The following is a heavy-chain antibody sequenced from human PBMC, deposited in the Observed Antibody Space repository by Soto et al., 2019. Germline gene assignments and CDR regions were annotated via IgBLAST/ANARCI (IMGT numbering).Heavy chain of an antibody. Sequence: VGSLRLSCAASGFTFSAYAMHWVRQAPGKGLEWVAVISYDGTNNYYADSVKGRFTISRDNSKNTLFLQMNSLRSEDTAVYYCATITVLRRVHSDAFDFWVQGTMVTVS. D-gene: IGHD3-10*01. V-gene: IGHV3-30-3*01. J-gene: IGHJ3*01. CDR3: ATITVLRRVHSDAFDF. CDR2: ISYDGTNN. CDR1: GFTFSAYA.